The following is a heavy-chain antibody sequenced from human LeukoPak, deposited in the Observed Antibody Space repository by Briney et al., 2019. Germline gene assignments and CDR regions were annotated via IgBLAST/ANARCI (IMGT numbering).Heavy chain of an antibody. Sequence: GGSLRLSCAASGFTLSSYWMSWVRQAPGKGLEWVANIKQDGSEKYYVDSVKGRFTISRDNAKNSLYLQMNSLRAEDTAVYYCARGDYDYVWGSYRYTGFDYWGQGTLVTVSS. CDR3: ARGDYDYVWGSYRYTGFDY. CDR1: GFTLSSYW. D-gene: IGHD3-16*02. J-gene: IGHJ4*02. V-gene: IGHV3-7*03. CDR2: IKQDGSEK.